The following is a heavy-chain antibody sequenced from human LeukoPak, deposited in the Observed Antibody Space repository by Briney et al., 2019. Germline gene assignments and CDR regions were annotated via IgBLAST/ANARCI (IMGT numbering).Heavy chain of an antibody. J-gene: IGHJ4*02. CDR1: GFNFSIYS. Sequence: GGSLRLSCAASGFNFSIYSMNWVRQAPGKGLEWISYITSSSGTIYYTDSVKGRFTISRDNAKNSLYLQMSSLRAEDTAVYYCARVAPGHDIGRGYFDYWGQGTLVTVSS. V-gene: IGHV3-48*01. CDR3: ARVAPGHDIGRGYFDY. CDR2: ITSSSGTI. D-gene: IGHD2-21*01.